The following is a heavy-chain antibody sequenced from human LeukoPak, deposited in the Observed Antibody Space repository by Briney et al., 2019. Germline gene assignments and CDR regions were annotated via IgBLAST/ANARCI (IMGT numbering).Heavy chain of an antibody. Sequence: GGSLRLSCAASGFTFSSYGMHWVRQAPGKGLEWVAVISYDGSNKYYADSVKGRFTISRDNSKNALYLQMNSLRAEDTAVYYCAKGSSADYWGQGTLVTVSS. CDR1: GFTFSSYG. J-gene: IGHJ4*02. CDR3: AKGSSADY. CDR2: ISYDGSNK. D-gene: IGHD3-22*01. V-gene: IGHV3-30*18.